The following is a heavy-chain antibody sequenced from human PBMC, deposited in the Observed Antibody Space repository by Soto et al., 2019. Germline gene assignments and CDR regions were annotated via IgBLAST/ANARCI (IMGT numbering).Heavy chain of an antibody. Sequence: QVQLQESGPGLVKPSETLSLTCTVSGGSISSYYWSWIRQPPGKGLEWIGYIYYSGSTNYNPSLKRRVTISVDTSKNQFSRKLSSVTAADTAVYYCARLAIEQERLPYPWFDPWGQGTLVTVSS. V-gene: IGHV4-59*08. CDR1: GGSISSYY. J-gene: IGHJ5*02. D-gene: IGHD1-1*01. CDR3: ARLAIEQERLPYPWFDP. CDR2: IYYSGST.